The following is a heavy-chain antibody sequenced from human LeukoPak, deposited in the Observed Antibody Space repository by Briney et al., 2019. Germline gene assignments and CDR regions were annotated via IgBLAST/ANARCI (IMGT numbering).Heavy chain of an antibody. CDR1: EFTFSNYW. D-gene: IGHD3-10*01. V-gene: IGHV3-74*01. J-gene: IGHJ4*02. CDR3: ARDSYGFDY. Sequence: GSLRLSCVASEFTFSNYWLHWVRQAPGKGPVWVSRINSDGSNTIYADSVKGRFTISRDNAKNTLYLQMNSLRAEDTAVYYCARDSYGFDYWGQGTLVTVSS. CDR2: INSDGSNT.